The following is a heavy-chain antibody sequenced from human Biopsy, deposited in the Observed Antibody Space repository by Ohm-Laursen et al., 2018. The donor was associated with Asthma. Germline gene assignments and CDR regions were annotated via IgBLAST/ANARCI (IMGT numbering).Heavy chain of an antibody. CDR1: GGYIDSHDWS. V-gene: IGHV4-30-4*01. Sequence: SQTLSLTCTVSGGYIDSHDWSWCWIRQSPGKGLQWLGYAHFSGSTHYNPSLDRRIRMSVDTSKSQVSLSLTSVSAADTAVYFCARVRRYGGIFFGMDVWGQGTTVTVSS. D-gene: IGHD4-23*01. J-gene: IGHJ6*01. CDR3: ARVRRYGGIFFGMDV. CDR2: AHFSGST.